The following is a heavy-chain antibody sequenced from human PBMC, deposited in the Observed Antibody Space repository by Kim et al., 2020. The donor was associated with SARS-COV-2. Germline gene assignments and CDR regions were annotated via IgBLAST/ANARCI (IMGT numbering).Heavy chain of an antibody. CDR1: GYTFTSYA. D-gene: IGHD2-2*01. CDR2: INTNTGNP. CDR3: ARDLRIYPASSSTSCLDY. J-gene: IGHJ4*02. Sequence: ASVKVSCKASGYTFTSYAMNWVRQAPGQGLEWMGWINTNTGNPTYAQGFTGRFVFSLDTSVSTAYLQISSLKAEDTAVYYCARDLRIYPASSSTSCLDYWGQGTLVTVSS. V-gene: IGHV7-4-1*02.